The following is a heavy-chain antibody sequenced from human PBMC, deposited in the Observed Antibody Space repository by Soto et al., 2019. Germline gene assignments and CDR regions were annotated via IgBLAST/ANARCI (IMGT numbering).Heavy chain of an antibody. CDR1: GFTFNIYA. D-gene: IGHD3-22*01. V-gene: IGHV3-23*01. Sequence: EVQLLESGGDLIQPGGSLRLSCAASGFTFNIYAMAWVRQAPGKGLEWVSAISRYGDFTYYADSVEGRFTISRDNSKNTRYLQMNSLRAEDTALYYCAKDRYLDHDSRSYLFDNWGQGTLVTVSS. CDR2: ISRYGDFT. J-gene: IGHJ4*02. CDR3: AKDRYLDHDSRSYLFDN.